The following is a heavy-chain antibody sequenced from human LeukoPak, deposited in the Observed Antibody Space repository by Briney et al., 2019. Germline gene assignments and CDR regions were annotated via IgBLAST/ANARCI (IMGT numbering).Heavy chain of an antibody. CDR1: GGTFSSYA. CDR2: IIPIFGTA. Sequence: ASVKVSCKASGGTFSSYAISWVRQAPGQGLEWMGGIIPIFGTANYAQKFQGRVTITADKSTSTAYMELSSLRSEDTAVYYCATFLVARRGFDYWGQGTLVTASS. V-gene: IGHV1-69*06. D-gene: IGHD2-15*01. J-gene: IGHJ4*02. CDR3: ATFLVARRGFDY.